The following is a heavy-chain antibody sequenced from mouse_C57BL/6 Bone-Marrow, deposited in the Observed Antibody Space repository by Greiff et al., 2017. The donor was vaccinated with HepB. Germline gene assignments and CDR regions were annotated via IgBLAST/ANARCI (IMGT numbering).Heavy chain of an antibody. V-gene: IGHV1-59*01. CDR3: ARGITPVSY. D-gene: IGHD1-1*01. Sequence: VQLQQPGAELVRPGTSVKLSCKASGYTFTSYWMHWVKQRPGQGLEWIGVIDPSDSYTNYNQKFKGKATLTVDTSSSTAYMQLSSLTSEDSAVYYCARGITPVSYWGQGTTLTVSS. J-gene: IGHJ2*01. CDR2: IDPSDSYT. CDR1: GYTFTSYW.